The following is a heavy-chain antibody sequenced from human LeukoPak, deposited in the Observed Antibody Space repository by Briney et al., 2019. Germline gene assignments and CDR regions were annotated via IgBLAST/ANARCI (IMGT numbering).Heavy chain of an antibody. V-gene: IGHV4-59*08. Sequence: SETLSLTCSVSGASVSSYYWSWVRQPPEKGLEWIGYVMHSGSTVYNPSLKSRVTISVDTSKNQVSLKLTSMTAADTAVYYCATLSGASNFWGQGTLVIVSS. D-gene: IGHD1-26*01. CDR3: ATLSGASNF. CDR2: VMHSGST. CDR1: GASVSSYY. J-gene: IGHJ4*02.